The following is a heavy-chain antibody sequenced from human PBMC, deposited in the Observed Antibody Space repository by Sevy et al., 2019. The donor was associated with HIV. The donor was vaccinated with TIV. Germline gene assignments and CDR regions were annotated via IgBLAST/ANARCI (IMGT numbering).Heavy chain of an antibody. CDR1: GFTLSNAC. V-gene: IGHV3-15*01. Sequence: GGSLRLSCAASGFTLSNACMSWVRQAPGKGLEWVGRIKSKTDGGTRDLAAPMKCRIAMSRDDSRNTLYLQMNSLKIECTGVYYCAAGLGKSDFDYWGQGTLVTVSS. J-gene: IGHJ4*02. CDR2: IKSKTDGGTR. CDR3: AAGLGKSDFDY. D-gene: IGHD3-9*01.